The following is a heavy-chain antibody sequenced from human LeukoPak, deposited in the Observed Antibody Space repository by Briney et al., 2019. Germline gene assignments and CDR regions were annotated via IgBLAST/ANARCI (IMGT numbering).Heavy chain of an antibody. J-gene: IGHJ6*02. Sequence: GGSLRLSCAASGFTFSSYWMSWVRQAPGKRLEWVANIKQDGSEKYYVDSVKGRFTISRDNAKNSLYLQMNSLRAEGTAVYYCASTGTGYYYGMDVWGQGTTVTASS. CDR2: IKQDGSEK. CDR3: ASTGTGYYYGMDV. V-gene: IGHV3-7*01. D-gene: IGHD1-1*01. CDR1: GFTFSSYW.